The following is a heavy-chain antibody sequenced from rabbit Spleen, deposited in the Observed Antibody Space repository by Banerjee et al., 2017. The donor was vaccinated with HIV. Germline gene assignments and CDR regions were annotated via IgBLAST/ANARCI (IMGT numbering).Heavy chain of an antibody. Sequence: QSLEESGGGLAKPEGSLTLTCTASGFAFNSVYDMCWVRQAPGKGLEWIGYIYSTLDYTYYATWAKGRITFSKTSSTTVTLQMTSLTAADTATYFCARDLDGVIGWNFGWWGPGTLVTVS. D-gene: IGHD1-1*01. V-gene: IGHV1S40*01. CDR1: GFAFNSVYD. CDR2: IYSTLDYT. J-gene: IGHJ4*01. CDR3: ARDLDGVIGWNFGW.